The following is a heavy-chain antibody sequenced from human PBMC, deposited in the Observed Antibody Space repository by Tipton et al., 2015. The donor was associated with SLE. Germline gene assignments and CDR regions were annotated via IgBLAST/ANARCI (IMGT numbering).Heavy chain of an antibody. D-gene: IGHD2-2*01. CDR1: GDTFNTYA. J-gene: IGHJ4*02. CDR3: ARGRDQLPTSDY. Sequence: QSGAEVREPGSSVKVSCKASGDTFNTYAFTWVRQAPGQGLEWMGANIPIIGITKYAQDFQDRGTISTDESTNPAYMELTSLTSDDTAVYLCARGRDQLPTSDYWGQGTLVTVSS. CDR2: NIPIIGIT. V-gene: IGHV1-69*05.